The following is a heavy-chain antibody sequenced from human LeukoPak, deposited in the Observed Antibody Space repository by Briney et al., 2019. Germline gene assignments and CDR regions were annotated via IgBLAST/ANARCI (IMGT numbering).Heavy chain of an antibody. Sequence: PGGSLRLSCAASGITFSNYAMSWVRQAPGKGLAWVSAISGCGGTTFYADSVKGRFTISRDNSKSTLYLQMNSLTAEDTAIYYCAKAIGYSYGYDDYWGQGTVVTVSS. CDR3: AKAIGYSYGYDDY. D-gene: IGHD5-18*01. V-gene: IGHV3-23*01. J-gene: IGHJ4*02. CDR2: ISGCGGTT. CDR1: GITFSNYA.